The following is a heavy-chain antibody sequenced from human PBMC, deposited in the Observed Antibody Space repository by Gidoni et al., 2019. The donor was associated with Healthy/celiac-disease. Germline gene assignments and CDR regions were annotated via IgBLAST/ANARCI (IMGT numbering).Heavy chain of an antibody. V-gene: IGHV3-33*01. CDR3: ARGDIVVVESRARGFDP. CDR2: IWYDGSNK. J-gene: IGHJ5*02. D-gene: IGHD2-15*01. Sequence: QVQLVESGGGVVQPGRSLSLSCAASGFPFSSYGMHWVRQAPGKGLEWVAVIWYDGSNKYYADSVKGRFTISRDNSKNTLYLQMNSLRAEDTAVYYCARGDIVVVESRARGFDPWGQGTLVTVSS. CDR1: GFPFSSYG.